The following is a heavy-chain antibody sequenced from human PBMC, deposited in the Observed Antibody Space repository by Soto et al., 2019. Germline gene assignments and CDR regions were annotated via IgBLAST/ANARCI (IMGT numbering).Heavy chain of an antibody. Sequence: QVQLQESGPGLVKPSQTLSLTCTVSGGSISSGGYYWSWIRQHPGKGLEWIGYIYYSGSTYYNPTLKSRVTISVDTAKNQFSLKLSSVTAADTAVYYCARGGPMVRGVTWFDPWGQGTLVTVSS. CDR3: ARGGPMVRGVTWFDP. D-gene: IGHD3-10*01. CDR2: IYYSGST. CDR1: GGSISSGGYY. J-gene: IGHJ5*02. V-gene: IGHV4-31*03.